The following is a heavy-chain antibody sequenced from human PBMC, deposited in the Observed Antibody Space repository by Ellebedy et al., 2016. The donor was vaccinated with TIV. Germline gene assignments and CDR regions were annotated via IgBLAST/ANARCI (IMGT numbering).Heavy chain of an antibody. J-gene: IGHJ4*02. CDR1: GYTLTELS. Sequence: ASVKVSXXVSGYTLTELSMHWVRQAPGKGLEWMGGFDPEDGETIYAQKFQGRVTMTEDTSTDTAYMELSSLRSEDTAVYYCATSVYSGYDRSYYIDYWGQGTLVTVSS. CDR2: FDPEDGET. D-gene: IGHD5-12*01. CDR3: ATSVYSGYDRSYYIDY. V-gene: IGHV1-24*01.